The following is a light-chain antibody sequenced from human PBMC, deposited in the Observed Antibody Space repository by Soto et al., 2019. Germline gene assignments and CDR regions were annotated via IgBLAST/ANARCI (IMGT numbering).Light chain of an antibody. Sequence: SYELTQPPSVSVAPEKTARITCGGNNMGRKSGQWYPQKPGLAPVLVSYYDTNRHSGITERFSGSNSGKTATLTITRVEAGDEADYYCQVWDSSSDHAVFGGGTKLTVL. CDR1: NMGRKS. J-gene: IGLJ3*02. CDR2: YDT. V-gene: IGLV3-21*04. CDR3: QVWDSSSDHAV.